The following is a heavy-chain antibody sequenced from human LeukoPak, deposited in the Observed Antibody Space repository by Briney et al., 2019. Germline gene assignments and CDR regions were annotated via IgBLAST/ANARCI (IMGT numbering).Heavy chain of an antibody. Sequence: PSETLSLTCTVSGGSISSSSYYWGWIRQPPGKGLEWIGNIYYSRSTHYSPSLKSRVTISVDTSKNQFSLKLSSVTAADTAVYYCARGHSMIVVVVHDWYFDLWGRGTLVTVSS. CDR2: IYYSRST. D-gene: IGHD3-22*01. CDR1: GGSISSSSYY. J-gene: IGHJ2*01. CDR3: ARGHSMIVVVVHDWYFDL. V-gene: IGHV4-39*01.